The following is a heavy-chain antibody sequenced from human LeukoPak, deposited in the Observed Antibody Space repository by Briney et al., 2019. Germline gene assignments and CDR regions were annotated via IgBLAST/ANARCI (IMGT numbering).Heavy chain of an antibody. V-gene: IGHV1-3*01. CDR1: GYTFTSYA. CDR2: INAGNGNT. Sequence: ASVKVSCKASGYTFTSYAMHWVRQAPGQRLEWMGWINAGNGNTKYSQKFQGRVTITRDTSASTAYMELSSLRSEDTAVYYCARDLLDTAMEAYYYGMGVWGQGTTVTVSS. D-gene: IGHD5-18*01. J-gene: IGHJ6*02. CDR3: ARDLLDTAMEAYYYGMGV.